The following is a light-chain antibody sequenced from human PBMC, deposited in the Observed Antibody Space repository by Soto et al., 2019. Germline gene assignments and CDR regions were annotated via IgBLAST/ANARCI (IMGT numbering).Light chain of an antibody. J-gene: IGLJ2*01. V-gene: IGLV2-8*01. CDR3: SSYAGSNNLV. CDR2: EVN. CDR1: SSDVGGYNY. Sequence: QSALTQPPSASGSPGQSVTISCTGTSSDVGGYNYVSWYQQHPGKAPKLMIYEVNKRPSGVPDRFSGSKSGNTASLTVSGLHAEEEAYYYCSSYAGSNNLVFGGGTKLTVL.